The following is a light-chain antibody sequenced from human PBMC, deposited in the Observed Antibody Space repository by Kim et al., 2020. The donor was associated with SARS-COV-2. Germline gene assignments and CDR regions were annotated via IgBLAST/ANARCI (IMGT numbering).Light chain of an antibody. V-gene: IGLV3-19*01. CDR2: GKN. CDR3: NSRDSSGNHYV. Sequence: ALGTTVRDPCRGNSLSSYYASGYQQKPGQAPILVIYGKNNRPSGIPDRFSGSSSGNTASLTITGAQAEDEADYYCNSRDSSGNHYVFGTGTKVTVL. J-gene: IGLJ1*01. CDR1: SLSSYY.